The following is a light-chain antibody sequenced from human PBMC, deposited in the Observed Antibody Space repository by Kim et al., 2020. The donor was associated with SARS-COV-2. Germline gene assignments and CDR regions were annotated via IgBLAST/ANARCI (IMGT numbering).Light chain of an antibody. CDR1: QSLVYSDGNTY. CDR2: KIS. CDR3: MQATQFPWT. J-gene: IGKJ1*01. V-gene: IGKV2-24*01. Sequence: DIVMTQTPLSSPVTLGQPASISCRSSQSLVYSDGNTYLSWLQQRPGQPPRLLIYKISNRLSAVPDRFSGSGAGTDFTLKISRVEAEDVGVYYCMQATQFPWTFGQGTKVDIK.